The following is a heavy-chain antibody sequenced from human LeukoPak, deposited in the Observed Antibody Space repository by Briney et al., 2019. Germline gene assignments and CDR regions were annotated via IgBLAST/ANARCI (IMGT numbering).Heavy chain of an antibody. CDR2: ISGSGGST. V-gene: IGHV3-23*01. CDR3: AKADSSGWYIAYFDY. D-gene: IGHD6-19*01. Sequence: GGSLRLSCAASGFTFSSYAMSWVRQAPGKGLEWVSAISGSGGSTYYADSVKGRFTISRDNSKNTLYLQMNSLRAEDTAVYYCAKADSSGWYIAYFDYWGQGTLVTVSS. CDR1: GFTFSSYA. J-gene: IGHJ4*02.